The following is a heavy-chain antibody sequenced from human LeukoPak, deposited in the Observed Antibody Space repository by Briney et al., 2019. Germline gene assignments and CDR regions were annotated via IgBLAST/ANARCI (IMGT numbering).Heavy chain of an antibody. CDR2: IYHSGST. CDR3: ARLIRATNGMDV. CDR1: GGSISSGGYS. D-gene: IGHD1-26*01. Sequence: SQTLSLTCAVSGGSISSGGYSWSWIRQPPGKGLEWIGYIYHSGSTYYNPSLKSRVTISVDRSKNQFSLKLSSVTAADTAVYYCARLIRATNGMDVWGQGTTVTVPS. V-gene: IGHV4-30-2*01. J-gene: IGHJ6*02.